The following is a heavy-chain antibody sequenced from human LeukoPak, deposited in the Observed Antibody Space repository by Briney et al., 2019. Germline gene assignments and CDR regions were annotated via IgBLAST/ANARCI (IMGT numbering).Heavy chain of an antibody. D-gene: IGHD3-10*01. Sequence: SDTLSLTCTVSGGSISSNYWSWMRQPAGKGLEWIGRIYADGSSTYNPSLKSRVTISVDTSKNQFSLRLTSMTAADTAVYYCARGYYYRRWGQGTLVTVSS. CDR2: IYADGSS. CDR3: ARGYYYRR. V-gene: IGHV4-4*07. J-gene: IGHJ4*02. CDR1: GGSISSNY.